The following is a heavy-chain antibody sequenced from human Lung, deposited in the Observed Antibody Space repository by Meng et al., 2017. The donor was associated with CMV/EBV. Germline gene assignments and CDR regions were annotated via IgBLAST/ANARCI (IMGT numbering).Heavy chain of an antibody. CDR1: GYTFGSYG. J-gene: IGHJ4*02. CDR3: ARTGCSSSSCYDY. Sequence: QVPLLQPGPEVKKPGASVRVSCKASGYTFGSYGICWVRQAPGQRLEWMGWINAGNGNTKYSEKFQSRVTITRDTAASTAYMELSSLRSEDTAVYYCARTGCSSSSCYDYWGQGTLVTVSS. CDR2: INAGNGNT. D-gene: IGHD2-2*01. V-gene: IGHV1-3*01.